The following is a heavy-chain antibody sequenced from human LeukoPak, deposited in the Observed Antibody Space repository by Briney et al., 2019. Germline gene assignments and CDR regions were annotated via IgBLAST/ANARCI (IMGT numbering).Heavy chain of an antibody. Sequence: GGSLRLSCAASGFTFSSYSMNWVRQAPGKGLEWVSHISSSSSTIYYADSVKGRFTISRDNAKNSLYLQMNSLRAEDMAVYYCARGIARTTPFFDYWGQGTLVTVSS. V-gene: IGHV3-48*01. CDR1: GFTFSSYS. CDR2: ISSSSSTI. J-gene: IGHJ4*02. CDR3: ARGIARTTPFFDY. D-gene: IGHD1/OR15-1a*01.